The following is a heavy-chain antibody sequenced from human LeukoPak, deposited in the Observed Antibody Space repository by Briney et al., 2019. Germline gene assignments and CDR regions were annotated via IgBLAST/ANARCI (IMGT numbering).Heavy chain of an antibody. V-gene: IGHV3-9*01. CDR3: AKADSSGSRGPFDY. CDR2: ISWNSGSI. D-gene: IGHD3-22*01. J-gene: IGHJ4*02. CDR1: GFTFDDYA. Sequence: GRSLRLSCAASGFTFDDYAMHWVRHAPGKGLEWVSGISWNSGSIGYADSVKGRFTISRDNAKNSLYLQMNSLRAEDTALYYCAKADSSGSRGPFDYWGQGTLVTVSS.